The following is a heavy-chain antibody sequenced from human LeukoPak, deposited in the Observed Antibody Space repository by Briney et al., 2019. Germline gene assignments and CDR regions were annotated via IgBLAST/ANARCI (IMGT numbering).Heavy chain of an antibody. D-gene: IGHD5-18*01. CDR3: ARDRGIQLWPEEYYFDY. CDR2: ISSSGSTI. J-gene: IGHJ4*02. Sequence: GGSLRLSCAASGFTFISYSMNWVRQAPGKGLEWVSYISSSGSTIYYADSVKGRFTISRDNAKNSLYLQMNSLRAEDTAVYYWARDRGIQLWPEEYYFDYWGQGTLVTVSS. V-gene: IGHV3-48*04. CDR1: GFTFISYS.